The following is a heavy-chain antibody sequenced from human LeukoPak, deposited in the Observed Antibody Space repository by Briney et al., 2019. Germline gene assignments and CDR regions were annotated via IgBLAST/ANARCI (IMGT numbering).Heavy chain of an antibody. CDR3: ARVGSDYYYYGMVV. CDR2: IYSGGST. CDR1: GFTVSSNY. J-gene: IGHJ6*02. Sequence: SGGSLRLSCAASGFTVSSNYMSWVRQAPGKGLEWVSVIYSGGSTYYADSVKGRFTISRDNSKNTLYLQMNSLRAEDTAVYYCARVGSDYYYYGMVVWGQGTTVTVSS. V-gene: IGHV3-66*01.